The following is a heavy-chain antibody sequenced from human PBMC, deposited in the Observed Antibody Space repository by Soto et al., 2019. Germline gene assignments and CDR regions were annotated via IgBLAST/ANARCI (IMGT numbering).Heavy chain of an antibody. D-gene: IGHD3-10*01. CDR3: AKDIRGHAPY. J-gene: IGHJ4*02. V-gene: IGHV3-9*01. Sequence: GGSLRLSCAASGFTFDDYAMHWVRQAPGKGLEWVSGISWNSGSIGYADSVKGRFTISRDNAKNSLYLQMNSLRAEDTALYYCAKDIRGHAPYWGQGTLVTVSS. CDR2: ISWNSGSI. CDR1: GFTFDDYA.